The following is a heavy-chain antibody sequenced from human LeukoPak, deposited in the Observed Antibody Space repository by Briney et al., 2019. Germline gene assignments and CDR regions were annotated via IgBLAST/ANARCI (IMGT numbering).Heavy chain of an antibody. V-gene: IGHV3-66*02. Sequence: GGSLRPSCAASGFTVSSNYMSWVRQAPGKGLEWVSIIYSGDSTYYADSVKGRFTISRDNSKNTLYLQMNSLRAEDTAVYYCARGLFWSGYLDYGMDVWGQGTTVTVSS. CDR3: ARGLFWSGYLDYGMDV. J-gene: IGHJ6*02. D-gene: IGHD3-3*01. CDR1: GFTVSSNY. CDR2: IYSGDST.